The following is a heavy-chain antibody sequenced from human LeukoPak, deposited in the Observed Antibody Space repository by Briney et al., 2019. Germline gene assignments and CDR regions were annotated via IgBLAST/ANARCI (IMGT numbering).Heavy chain of an antibody. CDR1: GGSFSGYY. CDR2: IYYSGST. CDR3: ARILWSGYKTRYYFDY. V-gene: IGHV4-31*11. Sequence: SETLSLTCAVYGGSFSGYYWSWIRQHPGKGLEWIGYIYYSGSTYYNPSLKSRVTISVDTSKNQFSLKLSSVTAADTAVYYCARILWSGYKTRYYFDYWGQGTLVTVSS. D-gene: IGHD3-3*01. J-gene: IGHJ4*02.